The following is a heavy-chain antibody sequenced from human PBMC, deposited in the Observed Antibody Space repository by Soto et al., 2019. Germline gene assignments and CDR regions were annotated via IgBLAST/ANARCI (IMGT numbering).Heavy chain of an antibody. V-gene: IGHV4-30-4*07. CDR2: IYYSGTT. D-gene: IGHD4-17*01. CDR3: ISRTVTTFNAFDI. CDR1: GGSISSGGYS. J-gene: IGHJ3*02. Sequence: SETLSLTCAVSGGSISSGGYSWSWIRQPPGKGLEWIGYIYYSGTTYYNPSLKSRVTISLDTSKNQFSLKLSSVTAADTAVYYCISRTVTTFNAFDIWGHGTMVTVSS.